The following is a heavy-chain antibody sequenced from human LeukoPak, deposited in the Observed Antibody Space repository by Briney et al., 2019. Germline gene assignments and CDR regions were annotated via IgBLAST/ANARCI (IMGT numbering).Heavy chain of an antibody. CDR1: GFTFSSYA. D-gene: IGHD5-12*01. J-gene: IGHJ4*02. V-gene: IGHV3-64*01. CDR3: ARVNSGYGGYFDY. CDR2: ISSNGGST. Sequence: GGSLRLSCAASGFTFSSYAMHWVRQAPGKGLEYVSAISSNGGSTYYANSVKGRFTISRDNSKNTLYLQMGGLRAEDMAVYYCARVNSGYGGYFDYWGQGTLVTVSS.